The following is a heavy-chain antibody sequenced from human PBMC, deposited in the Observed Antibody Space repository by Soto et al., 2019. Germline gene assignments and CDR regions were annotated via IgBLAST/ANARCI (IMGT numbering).Heavy chain of an antibody. D-gene: IGHD3-3*01. CDR3: ARANYDFWSGYDNYYYYMDV. V-gene: IGHV3-66*01. J-gene: IGHJ6*03. Sequence: GGSLRLSCAASGFTVSSNYMSWVRQAPGKGLEWVSVIYSGGSTYYADSVKGRFTISRDNSKNTLYLQMNSLRAEDTAVYYCARANYDFWSGYDNYYYYMDVWGKGTTVTVSS. CDR2: IYSGGST. CDR1: GFTVSSNY.